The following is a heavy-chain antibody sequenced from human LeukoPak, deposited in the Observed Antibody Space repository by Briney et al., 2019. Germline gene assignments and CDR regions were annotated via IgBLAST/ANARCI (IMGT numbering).Heavy chain of an antibody. J-gene: IGHJ4*02. Sequence: GESLKISCKGSGYSFTSYWIGLVRQMPGKGLEWMGIIYPGDSDARYSPSFQGQVTISADKSISTAYLQWSSLKASDTAMYYCARRRDLYSGSYYPFDYWGQGTLVTVSS. CDR2: IYPGDSDA. CDR3: ARRRDLYSGSYYPFDY. V-gene: IGHV5-51*01. D-gene: IGHD1-26*01. CDR1: GYSFTSYW.